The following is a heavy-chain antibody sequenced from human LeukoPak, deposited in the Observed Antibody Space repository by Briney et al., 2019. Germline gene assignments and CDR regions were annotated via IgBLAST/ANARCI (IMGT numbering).Heavy chain of an antibody. CDR2: IYYSGST. CDR1: GGSISSNSYY. J-gene: IGHJ4*01. CDR3: ARDPQGSSGWYIGDY. V-gene: IGHV4-39*07. D-gene: IGHD6-19*01. Sequence: SETLSLTCTVSGGSISSNSYYWGWTRQPPGKGLEWIGSIYYSGSTYYNPSLKSRVTISVDTSKNQFSLKLSSVPAADTAVYYCARDPQGSSGWYIGDYWGHGTLVTVSS.